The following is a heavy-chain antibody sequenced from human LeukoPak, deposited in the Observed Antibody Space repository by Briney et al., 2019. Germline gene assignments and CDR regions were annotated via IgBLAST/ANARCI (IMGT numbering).Heavy chain of an antibody. J-gene: IGHJ2*01. CDR2: MNANIGNT. Sequence: SVKVSCKASGYTFTSYDINGGREAPGQGREWGGGMNANIGNTGYAQKFQGRVTMTRNPSIITAYMELSSLRSEDTAVYYCARGVPTTVVTPDWYFDLWGRGTLVTVSS. CDR1: GYTFTSYD. V-gene: IGHV1-8*01. CDR3: ARGVPTTVVTPDWYFDL. D-gene: IGHD4-23*01.